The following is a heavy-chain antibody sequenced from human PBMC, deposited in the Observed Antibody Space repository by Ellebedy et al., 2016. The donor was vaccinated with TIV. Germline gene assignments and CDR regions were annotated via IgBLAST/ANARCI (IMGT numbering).Heavy chain of an antibody. Sequence: AASVKVSCKASGYTFTSYDITWVRQAPGKGLEWVSAISSSSSYKYYANSVKGRFTISSDNAENSLYLQMNSLRNEDTAIYYCATLGLVGALGDWFDPWGQGTLVTVSS. J-gene: IGHJ5*02. V-gene: IGHV3-21*04. D-gene: IGHD1-26*01. CDR2: ISSSSSYK. CDR3: ATLGLVGALGDWFDP. CDR1: GYTFTSYD.